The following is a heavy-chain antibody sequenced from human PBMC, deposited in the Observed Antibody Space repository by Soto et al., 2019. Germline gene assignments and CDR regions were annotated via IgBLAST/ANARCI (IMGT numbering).Heavy chain of an antibody. CDR2: IYYSGST. D-gene: IGHD3-10*01. CDR1: GGSISSFFYY. V-gene: IGHV4-31*03. J-gene: IGHJ5*02. CDR3: ARGAQGGRMGRGVIIRWLDA. Sequence: SDTLSLTCTVYGGSISSFFYYWSWIRQHPGKGLERIGYIYYSGSTYYNPSLKSRVTISVDTSKNQFSLKLSSVTAADTAVYYCARGAQGGRMGRGVIIRWLDAWGQGTLVTVSS.